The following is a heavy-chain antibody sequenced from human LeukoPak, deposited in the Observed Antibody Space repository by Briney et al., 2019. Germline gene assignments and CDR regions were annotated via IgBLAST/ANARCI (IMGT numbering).Heavy chain of an antibody. D-gene: IGHD3-22*01. Sequence: GGSLRLSCAASGFTFSSYSMNWVRQAPGKGLEWVSSISSSSSYIYYADSVKGRFTISRDNAKNTLYLQMNSLRAEDTAVYYCAKDPYYDSSGYSRSGVIVLAYFDYWGQGTLVTVSS. CDR1: GFTFSSYS. CDR3: AKDPYYDSSGYSRSGVIVLAYFDY. V-gene: IGHV3-21*04. CDR2: ISSSSSYI. J-gene: IGHJ4*02.